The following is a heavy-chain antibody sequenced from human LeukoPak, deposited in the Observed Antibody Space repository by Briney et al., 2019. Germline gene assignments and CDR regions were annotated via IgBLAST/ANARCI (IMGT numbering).Heavy chain of an antibody. CDR2: ISSSSSYI. V-gene: IGHV3-21*01. Sequence: PGGSLRLSCAASGFTFSSYSMNWVRQAPGKGLEWVSSISSSSSYIYYADSVKGRFTISRDNAKNSLYLQMNSLRAEDTAVYYCASRYSFEGSGWWVDYWGQGTLVTVSS. CDR1: GFTFSSYS. CDR3: ASRYSFEGSGWWVDY. J-gene: IGHJ4*02. D-gene: IGHD6-19*01.